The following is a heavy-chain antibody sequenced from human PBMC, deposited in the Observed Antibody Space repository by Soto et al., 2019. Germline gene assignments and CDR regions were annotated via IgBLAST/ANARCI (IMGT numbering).Heavy chain of an antibody. CDR3: AREGSIFGVVSYFDY. CDR2: IIPIFGTA. D-gene: IGHD3-3*01. Sequence: GASVKVSCKASGGTFSSYAISWVRQAPGQGLEWMGGIIPIFGTANYAQKFQGRVTITADESTSTAYMELSSLRSEDTAVYYCAREGSIFGVVSYFDYWGQGTLVTVSS. J-gene: IGHJ4*02. CDR1: GGTFSSYA. V-gene: IGHV1-69*13.